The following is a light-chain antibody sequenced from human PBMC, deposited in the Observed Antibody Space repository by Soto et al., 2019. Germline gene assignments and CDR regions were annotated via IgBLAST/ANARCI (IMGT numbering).Light chain of an antibody. J-gene: IGKJ1*01. V-gene: IGKV3-15*01. CDR3: QQYNFCPT. CDR1: QSVSSN. Sequence: EIVMTQSPATLSVSPGERATLSCRASQSVSSNLAWYQQKPGQAPRLLIYGASTGATGIPARFSGSGSGTEFTLTITSLQPEDFAVYYCQQYNFCPTFRQGTKVDIK. CDR2: GAS.